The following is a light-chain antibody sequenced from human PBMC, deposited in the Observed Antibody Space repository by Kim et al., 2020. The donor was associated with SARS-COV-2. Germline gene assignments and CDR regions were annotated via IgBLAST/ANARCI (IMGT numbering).Light chain of an antibody. V-gene: IGKV3-15*01. CDR2: GVS. CDR3: QQYNNWPYT. Sequence: SVSPGGRATLSCRASQSVSSNLAWYQHKPGQAPSLLIYGVSTRAAGIPARFGGSGSGTEFTLTISSLQSEDFVLYFCQQYNNWPYTFGQGTKLEI. CDR1: QSVSSN. J-gene: IGKJ2*01.